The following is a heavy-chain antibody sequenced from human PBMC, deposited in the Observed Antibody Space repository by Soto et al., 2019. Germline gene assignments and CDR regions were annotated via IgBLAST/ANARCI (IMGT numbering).Heavy chain of an antibody. J-gene: IGHJ4*02. Sequence: GASVKVSCKASGYTFTDYYMHWVRQAPGQGFEWVGGINPESGNPKYVPKFQGRVTVTRDTSTSTVYMELNRLTSDDTAVYYCASEDCRNTNCLKGFDYWGQGTLVTVSS. CDR3: ASEDCRNTNCLKGFDY. CDR2: INPESGNP. CDR1: GYTFTDYY. V-gene: IGHV1-2*02. D-gene: IGHD2-15*01.